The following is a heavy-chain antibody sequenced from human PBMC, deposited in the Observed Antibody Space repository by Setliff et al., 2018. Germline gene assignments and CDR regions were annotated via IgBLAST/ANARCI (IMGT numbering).Heavy chain of an antibody. D-gene: IGHD2-15*01. CDR3: ARASVVHAIAVGY. CDR1: DDSFDSASYY. CDR2: VYYSGTT. V-gene: IGHV4-39*01. Sequence: SETLSLTCTVSDDSFDSASYYWGWIRQPPGKGLEWIANVYYSGTTYYNPSLESRVTMSVDTSKNQFSLNLTSVTAADTAVYYCARASVVHAIAVGYWGQGTLVTVSS. J-gene: IGHJ4*02.